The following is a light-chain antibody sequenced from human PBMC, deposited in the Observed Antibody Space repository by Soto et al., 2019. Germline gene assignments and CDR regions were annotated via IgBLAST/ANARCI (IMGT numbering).Light chain of an antibody. V-gene: IGKV3-20*01. CDR3: QQYGSSGT. CDR2: DTS. Sequence: EIVLTQSPGTLSLSPGERATLSCRASQSVSSNYLAWYQQKPGQAPRLLIYDTSSRASDIPDRFSGSGSGTDFTLTISRLEPEDFAVYFCQQYGSSGTLGQGTKVDI. J-gene: IGKJ1*01. CDR1: QSVSSNY.